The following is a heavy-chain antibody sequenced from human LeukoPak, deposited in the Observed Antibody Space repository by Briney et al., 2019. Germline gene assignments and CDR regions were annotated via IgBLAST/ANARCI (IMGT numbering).Heavy chain of an antibody. Sequence: PSETLSLTXAVYGGSFSGYYWSWIRQPPGKGLEWIGEINHSGSTNYNPSLKSRVTISVDTSKNQFSLKLSSVTAADTAVYYCARGSGSWDIVVVPADPALDYWGQGTLVTVSS. V-gene: IGHV4-34*01. CDR1: GGSFSGYY. CDR3: ARGSGSWDIVVVPADPALDY. D-gene: IGHD2-2*01. J-gene: IGHJ4*02. CDR2: INHSGST.